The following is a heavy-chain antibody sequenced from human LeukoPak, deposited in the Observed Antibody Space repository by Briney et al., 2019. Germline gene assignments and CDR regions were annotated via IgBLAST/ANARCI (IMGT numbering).Heavy chain of an antibody. D-gene: IGHD3-3*01. CDR1: GFTFSSYG. Sequence: GGSLRLSCAASGFTFSSYGMHWVRQAPGKGLEWVAVISYDGSNKYYADSVKGRFTISRDNSKNTLYLQMNSLRAEDTAVYYCAKDGGSPFDYWGQGTLVTVSS. CDR2: ISYDGSNK. CDR3: AKDGGSPFDY. J-gene: IGHJ4*02. V-gene: IGHV3-30*18.